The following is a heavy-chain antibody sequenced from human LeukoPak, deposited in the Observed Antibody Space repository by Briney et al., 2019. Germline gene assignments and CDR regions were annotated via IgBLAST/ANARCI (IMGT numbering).Heavy chain of an antibody. J-gene: IGHJ5*02. CDR1: GASISSGSHH. CDR2: IYTSGST. D-gene: IGHD3-10*01. CDR3: ARDKGGFLYFGEYDP. Sequence: SETLSLTCTVSGASISSGSHHWSWIRRPAGKGLDWIGRIYTSGSTNYNPSLKSRVSISVDMSKNQFSLKLSSVTAADTAVYYCARDKGGFLYFGEYDPWGQGTLVTVSS. V-gene: IGHV4-61*02.